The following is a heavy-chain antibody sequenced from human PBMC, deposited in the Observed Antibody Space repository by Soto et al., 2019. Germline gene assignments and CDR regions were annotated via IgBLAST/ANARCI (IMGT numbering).Heavy chain of an antibody. V-gene: IGHV4-4*07. J-gene: IGHJ5*02. Sequence: QVQLQESGPGVVKPSETLSLSCTVSGGSISKFYWSWIRKTAGKGLAWMGRVYATGTTDYNPSLRSRVSMSVDISKKTFSLRLTSVTAADTGVYYCVRDGSKTLRDWFDPWGQGKSVTVSS. CDR1: GGSISKFY. CDR3: VRDGSKTLRDWFDP. CDR2: VYATGTT.